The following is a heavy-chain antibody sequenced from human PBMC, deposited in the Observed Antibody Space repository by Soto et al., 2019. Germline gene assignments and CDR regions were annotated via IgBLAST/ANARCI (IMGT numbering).Heavy chain of an antibody. CDR3: AGGQQLVATLDY. Sequence: SETLSLTCTVSCGSITSDDYYWSWIRQPPGKGLEWVGYIYYRGSTYYNPSLKSRVAISIDTSKNQFSLNLNSVAAADTAIYYCAGGQQLVATLDYWGQGNLVTVSS. J-gene: IGHJ4*02. CDR1: CGSITSDDYY. CDR2: IYYRGST. V-gene: IGHV4-30-4*01. D-gene: IGHD6-6*01.